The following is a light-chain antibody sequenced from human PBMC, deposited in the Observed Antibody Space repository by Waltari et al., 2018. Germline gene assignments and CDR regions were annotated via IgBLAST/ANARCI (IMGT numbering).Light chain of an antibody. CDR2: DVD. CDR3: SSYRPGDTLV. CDR1: TNDVGYYRY. V-gene: IGLV2-14*03. J-gene: IGLJ3*02. Sequence: QSALTQPASVSGSPGQSISISCTGTTNDVGYYRYVSWYQQHPGKAPRPMIYDVDKRPSGVSPRFSGSKSGNTASLTISALQAEDEANYYCSSYRPGDTLVFGGGTKLTVL.